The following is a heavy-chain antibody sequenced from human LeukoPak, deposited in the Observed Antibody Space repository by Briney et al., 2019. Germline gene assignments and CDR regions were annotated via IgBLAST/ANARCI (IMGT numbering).Heavy chain of an antibody. CDR3: ARGSTGD. Sequence: SETLSLTCTVSGGSISSGSYYWSWIRQPAGKGLEWIGRIYTSGSTNYNPSLKSRVTISVDTSKNQFSLKLSSVTAADTAVYYCARGSTGDWGQGTLVTVSS. J-gene: IGHJ4*02. CDR1: GGSISSGSYY. CDR2: IYTSGST. V-gene: IGHV4-61*02. D-gene: IGHD6-13*01.